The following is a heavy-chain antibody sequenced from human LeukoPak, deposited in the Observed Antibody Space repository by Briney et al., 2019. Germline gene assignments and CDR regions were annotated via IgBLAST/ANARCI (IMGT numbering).Heavy chain of an antibody. CDR2: IKQDGSEK. D-gene: IGHD2-2*01. J-gene: IGHJ4*02. Sequence: PGGSLRLSCAGSGFTFSSHWMTWVRQAPGKGLEWVANIKQDGSEKYSVDSVKGRFTISRDNAKNSLYLQMNSLRPEDTAVYYCARGNSHQLPYTLDYWGQGTLVTVSS. CDR1: GFTFSSHW. V-gene: IGHV3-7*01. CDR3: ARGNSHQLPYTLDY.